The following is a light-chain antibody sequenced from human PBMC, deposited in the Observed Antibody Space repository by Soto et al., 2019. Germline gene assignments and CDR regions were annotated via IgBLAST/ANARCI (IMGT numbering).Light chain of an antibody. J-gene: IGLJ2*01. Sequence: QSALTKPASVSGSPGQSITISCTGTSSDVGGYNYVSWYQQHPGKAPKLMIYDVSNRPSGVSNRFSGSKSGNTASLTISGLQAEDEADYYCSSYTSSSTLVVFGGGTKLNVL. CDR2: DVS. V-gene: IGLV2-14*01. CDR1: SSDVGGYNY. CDR3: SSYTSSSTLVV.